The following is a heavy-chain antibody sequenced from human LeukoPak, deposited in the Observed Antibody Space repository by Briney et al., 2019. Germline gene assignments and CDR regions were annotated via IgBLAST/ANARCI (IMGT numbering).Heavy chain of an antibody. CDR3: ARSIYDYVWGSYRNNWFDP. D-gene: IGHD3-16*02. Sequence: PSETLSLTCAVSGGSISSSNWWSWVRQPPGKGLEWIGEIYHSGSTNYNPSLKSRVTISVGKSKNQFSLKLSSVTAADTAVYYCARSIYDYVWGSYRNNWFDPWGQGTLVTVSS. CDR2: IYHSGST. J-gene: IGHJ5*02. CDR1: GGSISSSNW. V-gene: IGHV4-4*02.